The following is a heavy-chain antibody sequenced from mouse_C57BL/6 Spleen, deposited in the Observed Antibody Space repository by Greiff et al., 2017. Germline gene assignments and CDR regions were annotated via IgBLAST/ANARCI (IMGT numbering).Heavy chain of an antibody. CDR1: GFTFSDYY. Sequence: EVKLVESGGGLVQPGGSLKLSCAASGFTFSDYYMYWVRQIPEKRLEWVAYISNGGGSTYYPDTLKGRFTISRDNAKNTLYLQMSRLKSEDTAMYYCARQENYYGSRGYFDVWGTGTTVTVSS. CDR2: ISNGGGST. D-gene: IGHD1-1*01. CDR3: ARQENYYGSRGYFDV. V-gene: IGHV5-12*01. J-gene: IGHJ1*03.